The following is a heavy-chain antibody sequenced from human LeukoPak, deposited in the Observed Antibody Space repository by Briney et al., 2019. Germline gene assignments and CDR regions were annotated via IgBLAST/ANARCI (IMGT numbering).Heavy chain of an antibody. D-gene: IGHD3-22*01. J-gene: IGHJ4*02. Sequence: PSETLSLTCTVSGGSISSYYWSWIRQPPGKGLEWIGYIYYSGSTNYNPSLKSRVTISVDTSKNQFSLKLSSVTAADTAVYYCARGYYDSWLEYYFDYWGQGTLVTVS. CDR3: ARGYYDSWLEYYFDY. CDR2: IYYSGST. V-gene: IGHV4-59*01. CDR1: GGSISSYY.